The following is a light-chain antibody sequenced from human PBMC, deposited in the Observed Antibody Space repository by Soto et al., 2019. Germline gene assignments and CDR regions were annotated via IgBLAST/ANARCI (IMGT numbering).Light chain of an antibody. CDR1: SSDVGSYNL. V-gene: IGLV2-23*01. Sequence: QSALTQPASVSGSPGQSITTSCTGTSSDVGSYNLVSWYQQHPGKAPKLMIYEGSKRPSGVSDRFSGSKSGNTASLTMSGLRPEDEADYYCFSYAGSSTYVFGSGTKLTVL. CDR3: FSYAGSSTYV. J-gene: IGLJ1*01. CDR2: EGS.